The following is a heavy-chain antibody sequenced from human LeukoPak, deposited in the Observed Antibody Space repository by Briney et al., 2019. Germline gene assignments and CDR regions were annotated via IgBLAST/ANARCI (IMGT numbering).Heavy chain of an antibody. CDR2: IYYSGST. V-gene: IGHV4-39*01. D-gene: IGHD3-3*01. J-gene: IGHJ4*02. Sequence: PSETLSLTCTVSGGSISSSSYYWGWIRQPPGKGLEWIGSIYYSGSTYYNPSLKSRVTISVDTSKNQFSLKLSSVTAAATAVYYCARVDGLRSYYFDYWGQRPLATVSS. CDR1: GGSISSSSYY. CDR3: ARVDGLRSYYFDY.